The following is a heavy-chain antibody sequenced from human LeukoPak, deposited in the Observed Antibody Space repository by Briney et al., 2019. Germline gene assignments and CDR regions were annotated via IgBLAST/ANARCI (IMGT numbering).Heavy chain of an antibody. Sequence: ASVTVSCKASGYTFTSYGISWVRQAPGQGLEWMGWISAYNGNTNYAQKLQGRVTMTTDTSTSTAYMELRSLRSDDTAVYYCARDRTPSYIAVAGTVGYWGQGTLVTVSS. CDR1: GYTFTSYG. D-gene: IGHD6-19*01. CDR3: ARDRTPSYIAVAGTVGY. V-gene: IGHV1-18*01. J-gene: IGHJ4*02. CDR2: ISAYNGNT.